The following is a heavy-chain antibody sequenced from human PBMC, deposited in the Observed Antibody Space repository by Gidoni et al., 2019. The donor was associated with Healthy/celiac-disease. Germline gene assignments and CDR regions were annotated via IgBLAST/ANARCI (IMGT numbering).Heavy chain of an antibody. Sequence: QVQLVESGGGVVQPGRSLRLSCAASGFTFSSYAMHWVRQAPGKGLEWVATISYDGSNQYYADSVKGRFTISRDSSKNTLYLQTNSLRPEDTAVYYCARDRPAPDSTSGMDYWGQGTLVTVSS. CDR1: GFTFSSYA. V-gene: IGHV3-30-3*01. CDR3: ARDRPAPDSTSGMDY. J-gene: IGHJ4*02. D-gene: IGHD6-13*01. CDR2: ISYDGSNQ.